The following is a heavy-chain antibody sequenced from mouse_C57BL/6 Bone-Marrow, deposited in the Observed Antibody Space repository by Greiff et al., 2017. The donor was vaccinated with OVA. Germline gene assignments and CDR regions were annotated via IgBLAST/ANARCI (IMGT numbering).Heavy chain of an antibody. Sequence: QVQLQQPGAELVRPGPSVKLSCKASGYTFTNYWMHWAKQRPGQGLEWIGVIAPSDSYINYNQKFKGRATLTVDTSSSTAYMHLSSLTSEDSAVYYCAHYGSRLYLHYWGQGTSLTVSS. J-gene: IGHJ2*02. CDR1: GYTFTNYW. D-gene: IGHD1-1*01. V-gene: IGHV1-59*01. CDR2: IAPSDSYI. CDR3: AHYGSRLYLHY.